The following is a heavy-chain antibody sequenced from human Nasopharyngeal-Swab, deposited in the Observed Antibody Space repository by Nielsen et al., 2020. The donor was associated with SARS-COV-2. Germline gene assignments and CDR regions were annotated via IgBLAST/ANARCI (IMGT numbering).Heavy chain of an antibody. CDR3: AKDRGIVVVIGFDC. CDR1: GFTFSSYA. CDR2: ISGSGGST. J-gene: IGHJ4*02. Sequence: GESLKISCAASGFTFSSYAMSWVRQAPGKGLEWVSAISGSGGSTYYADSVKGRFTISRDNSKNTLYLQMNSLRAEDTAVYYCAKDRGIVVVIGFDCWGQGTLVTVSS. D-gene: IGHD3-22*01. V-gene: IGHV3-23*01.